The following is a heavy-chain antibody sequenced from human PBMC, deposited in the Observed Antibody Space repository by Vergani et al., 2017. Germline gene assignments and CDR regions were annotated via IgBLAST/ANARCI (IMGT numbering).Heavy chain of an antibody. D-gene: IGHD1-1*01. CDR2: IKQDGSET. CDR3: ASLWNIPPRQKVMDH. CDR1: GFIFSNFW. V-gene: IGHV3-7*01. Sequence: EVQLVESGGGLVQSGGSLRLSCAASGFIFSNFWMTWVRQAPGKGLEWVGDIKQDGSETYYVDSVKGRFTISRDNARDSLYLEMNSLRAEDTALYYCASLWNIPPRQKVMDHWGQGTLVTVSS. J-gene: IGHJ4*02.